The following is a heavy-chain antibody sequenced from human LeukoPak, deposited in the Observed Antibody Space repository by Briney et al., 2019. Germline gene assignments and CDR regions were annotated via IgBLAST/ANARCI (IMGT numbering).Heavy chain of an antibody. Sequence: GGSLRLSCAASGFIFSTYVMSWVRQAPGKGLEWVSGISSSGDRTYYADSVKGRFTISRDNSKNTLYLQMNSLRAEDTAVYYCARDRRRLAVAGTELDYWGQGTLVTVSS. J-gene: IGHJ4*02. V-gene: IGHV3-23*01. D-gene: IGHD6-19*01. CDR1: GFIFSTYV. CDR2: ISSSGDRT. CDR3: ARDRRRLAVAGTELDY.